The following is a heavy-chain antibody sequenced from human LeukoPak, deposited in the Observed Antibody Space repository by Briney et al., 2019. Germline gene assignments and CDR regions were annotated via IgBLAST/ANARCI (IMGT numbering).Heavy chain of an antibody. Sequence: GGSLRLSCAASGFTFSSYSMNWVRQAPGKGLGWVSSISSSSSYIYYADSVKGRFTISRDNAKNSLYLQMNSLRAEDTAVYYCARVHPVRGSSWTGDYWGQGTLVTVSS. D-gene: IGHD6-13*01. CDR1: GFTFSSYS. CDR2: ISSSSSYI. CDR3: ARVHPVRGSSWTGDY. J-gene: IGHJ4*02. V-gene: IGHV3-21*01.